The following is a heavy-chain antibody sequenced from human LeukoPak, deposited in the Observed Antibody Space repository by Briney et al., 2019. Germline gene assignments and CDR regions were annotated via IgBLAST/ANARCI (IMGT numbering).Heavy chain of an antibody. CDR1: GYSFTSYW. CDR3: ARTYYDFWSGYLYYYMDV. CDR2: IYPGDSDT. V-gene: IGHV5-51*03. J-gene: IGHJ6*03. Sequence: KPGESLKISCKGSGYSFTSYWIGWARQMPGKGLEWMGIIYPGDSDTRYSPSFQGQVTISADKSISTAYLQWSSLKASDTAMYYCARTYYDFWSGYLYYYMDVWGKGTTVTVSS. D-gene: IGHD3-3*01.